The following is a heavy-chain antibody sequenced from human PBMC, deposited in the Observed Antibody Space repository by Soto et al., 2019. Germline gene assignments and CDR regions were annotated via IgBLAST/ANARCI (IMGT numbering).Heavy chain of an antibody. V-gene: IGHV1-18*01. D-gene: IGHD2-2*01. J-gene: IGHJ5*02. CDR1: GYTFTDYG. CDR2: ISAYNGNT. Sequence: QVQLVQSGAEVKKPGASVKVSCKASGYTFTDYGISWVRQAPGQGLEWMGWISAYNGNTNYAQKLQGRVTMTRDTPTTTAYTELRSMRFDATAVYYCARDEGSYQLSSNWFDPWGQGYLVTVSS. CDR3: ARDEGSYQLSSNWFDP.